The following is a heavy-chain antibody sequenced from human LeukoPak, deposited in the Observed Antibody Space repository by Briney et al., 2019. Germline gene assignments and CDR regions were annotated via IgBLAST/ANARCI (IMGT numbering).Heavy chain of an antibody. CDR3: ARDANRGGEFDL. CDR1: GFTFSTYW. D-gene: IGHD2/OR15-2a*01. Sequence: GGSLRLSCAASGFTFSTYWMNWVRQSTGKGVEWVANIKFDGSETFYVDSAKGRFTISRDDAKNLLYLQMNTLRAEDTAVYYCARDANRGGEFDLWGQGTLVTVSS. J-gene: IGHJ5*02. V-gene: IGHV3-7*01. CDR2: IKFDGSET.